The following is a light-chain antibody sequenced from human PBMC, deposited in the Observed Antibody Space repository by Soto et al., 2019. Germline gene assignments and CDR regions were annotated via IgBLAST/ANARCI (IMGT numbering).Light chain of an antibody. CDR2: EVN. Sequence: QSVLTQPASVSGSPGQSITISCTGTSRDIGTYDYVSWYQHLPGKAPKLIIYEVNNRPSGVPDRFSGSKSGNTASLTISGLQTDDEGDYYCTSYTRTTTLAVFGGGTQLTVL. J-gene: IGLJ7*01. V-gene: IGLV2-14*01. CDR1: SRDIGTYDY. CDR3: TSYTRTTTLAV.